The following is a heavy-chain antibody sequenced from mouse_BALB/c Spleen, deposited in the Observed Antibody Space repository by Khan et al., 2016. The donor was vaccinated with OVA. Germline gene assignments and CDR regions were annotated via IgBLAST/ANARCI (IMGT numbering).Heavy chain of an antibody. J-gene: IGHJ2*02. CDR3: ARGNYYGYDFDY. D-gene: IGHD1-2*01. CDR1: GYSFTSCYV. V-gene: IGHV3-2*02. Sequence: VKLQQSGPGLVKPSQSLSLTCTVTGYSFTSCYVWNWNRQPPGNKLERMGYITYSGDTSYNQYFKSRISITRDTSNNQSFLQLNSVTTEDTATYYCARGNYYGYDFDYWGQGTSLTVSS. CDR2: ITYSGDT.